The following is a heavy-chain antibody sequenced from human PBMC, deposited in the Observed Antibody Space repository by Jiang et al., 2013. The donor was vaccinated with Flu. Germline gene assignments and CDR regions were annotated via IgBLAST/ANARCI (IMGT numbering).Heavy chain of an antibody. J-gene: IGHJ4*02. CDR2: IYYSGST. Sequence: LLKPSETLSLTCTVSGGSISSSSYYWGWIRQPPGKGLEWIGSIYYSGSTYYNPSLKSRVTISVDTSKNQFSLKLSSVTAADTAVYYCARRGAAQLWAHFDYWGQGTLVTVSS. CDR3: ARRGAAQLWAHFDY. D-gene: IGHD5-18*01. V-gene: IGHV4-39*01. CDR1: GGSISSSSYY.